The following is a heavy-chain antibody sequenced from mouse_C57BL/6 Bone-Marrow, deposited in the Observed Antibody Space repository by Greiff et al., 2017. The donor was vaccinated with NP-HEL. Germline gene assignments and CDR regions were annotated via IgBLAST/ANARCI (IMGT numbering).Heavy chain of an antibody. CDR1: GYEFSNYW. J-gene: IGHJ3*01. CDR2: IYPGDGDT. CDR3: ARGAY. Sequence: QVQLQQSGAELVKPGASVKISCKASGYEFSNYWMNWVKQRPGKGLEWIGQIYPGDGDTNYNGKFKDKATLTAAKSSSTAYMQLSRLTPEDSAVYFCARGAYWGQGTLVTVSA. V-gene: IGHV1-80*01.